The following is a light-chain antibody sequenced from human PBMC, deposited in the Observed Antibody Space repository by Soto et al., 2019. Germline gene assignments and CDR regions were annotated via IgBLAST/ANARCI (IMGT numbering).Light chain of an antibody. CDR2: GAS. Sequence: EIVMTQSPATLSVSPGERATLSCRASQTVYNNLAWYQQKPGQPPRLLIYGASARATGIPARFSGSGSGTEFTLTISSLKSEDFAVYYCQQYSNWPLTFGGGTKVEIK. J-gene: IGKJ4*01. CDR3: QQYSNWPLT. CDR1: QTVYNN. V-gene: IGKV3-15*01.